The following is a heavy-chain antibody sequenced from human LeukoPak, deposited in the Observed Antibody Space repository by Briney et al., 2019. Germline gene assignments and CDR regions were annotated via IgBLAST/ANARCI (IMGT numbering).Heavy chain of an antibody. CDR2: IKSKTDGGTT. J-gene: IGHJ4*02. CDR1: GFTFSNAW. Sequence: GGSLRLSCAASGFTFSNAWMSWVRQAPGKGLEWVGRIKSKTDGGTTDYAAPVKGRFTISRDDSKNTLYLQMNSLKTEDTAVYYCTTALGEYCSGGGCYSTPIWGNFDYWGQGTLVTVSS. D-gene: IGHD2-15*01. CDR3: TTALGEYCSGGGCYSTPIWGNFDY. V-gene: IGHV3-15*01.